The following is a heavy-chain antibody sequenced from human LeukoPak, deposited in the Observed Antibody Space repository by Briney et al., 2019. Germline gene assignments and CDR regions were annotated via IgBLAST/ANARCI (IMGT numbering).Heavy chain of an antibody. CDR1: GYTFTGYY. J-gene: IGHJ6*03. CDR2: INPNSGGT. V-gene: IGHV1-2*02. CDR3: ARVNDFWSGDYYYYYMDV. Sequence: ASVKVSCKASGYTFTGYYMHWVRLAPGQGLEWMGWINPNSGGTNYAQKFQGRVTMTRDTSISTAYMELSRLRSDDTAVYYCARVNDFWSGDYYYYYMDVWGKGTTVTVSS. D-gene: IGHD3-3*01.